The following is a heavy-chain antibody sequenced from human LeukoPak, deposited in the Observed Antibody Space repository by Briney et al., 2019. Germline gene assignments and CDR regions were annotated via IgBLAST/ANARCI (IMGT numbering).Heavy chain of an antibody. CDR2: IYTSGST. CDR3: ARELVVRYYDSSGYHDY. D-gene: IGHD3-22*01. Sequence: SETLSLTCTVSGGSISSYYWSWIRQPAGKGLEWIGRIYTSGSTNYNPSLKSRVTMSVDTSKNQFSLKLSSVTAADTAVYYCARELVVRYYDSSGYHDYWGQGTLVTVSS. V-gene: IGHV4-4*07. J-gene: IGHJ4*02. CDR1: GGSISSYY.